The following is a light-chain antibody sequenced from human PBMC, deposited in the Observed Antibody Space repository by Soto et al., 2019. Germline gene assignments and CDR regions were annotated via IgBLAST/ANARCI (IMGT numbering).Light chain of an antibody. CDR3: CSYTDSRTHI. Sequence: QSALTQPASVSGSPGQSITISCTGTSSDDGGYNYVSWYQQHPGKAPKLIIFEVSYRPSGISNRFSASKSGDTASLTISGLQADDEADYYCCSYTDSRTHIFGSGTKVTVL. J-gene: IGLJ1*01. V-gene: IGLV2-14*01. CDR1: SSDDGGYNY. CDR2: EVS.